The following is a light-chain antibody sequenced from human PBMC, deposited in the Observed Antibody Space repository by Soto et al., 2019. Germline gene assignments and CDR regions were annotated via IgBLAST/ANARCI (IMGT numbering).Light chain of an antibody. J-gene: IGKJ4*01. Sequence: IVLTKSPSTLSVSPGERATLSCRASQSVSSYLAWYQQKPGQAPRLLIYGASSRATGIPARFSGSGSGTDFILTICSLEPEDFALYYCQQRTKWPLTFGGGTNVDIK. CDR3: QQRTKWPLT. V-gene: IGKV3-11*01. CDR2: GAS. CDR1: QSVSSY.